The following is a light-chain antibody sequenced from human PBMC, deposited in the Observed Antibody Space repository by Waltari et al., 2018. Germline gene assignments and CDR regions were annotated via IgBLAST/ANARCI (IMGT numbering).Light chain of an antibody. Sequence: SSELTQDPAVSVALGQTVRFTCQGDRLRTPYARWYQLKPGQAPVLVIYGKDKRPSGIPDRISGYSSGTTSSLTITGAQAEDEADYYCSSRNGRANQVVFAGGTKVTVL. CDR3: SSRNGRANQVV. CDR2: GKD. J-gene: IGLJ3*02. V-gene: IGLV3-19*01. CDR1: RLRTPY.